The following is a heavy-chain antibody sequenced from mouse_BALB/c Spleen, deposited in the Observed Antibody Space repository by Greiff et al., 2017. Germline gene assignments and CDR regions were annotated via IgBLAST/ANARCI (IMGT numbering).Heavy chain of an antibody. J-gene: IGHJ3*01. V-gene: IGHV14-3*02. D-gene: IGHD4-1*01. CDR3: ALTGAFAY. Sequence: EVQLVESGAELVKPGASVKLSCTASGFNIKDTYMHWVKQRPEQGLEWIGRIDPANGNTKYDPKFQGKATITADTSSNTAYLQLSSLTSEDTAVYYCALTGAFAYWGQGTLVTVSA. CDR2: IDPANGNT. CDR1: GFNIKDTY.